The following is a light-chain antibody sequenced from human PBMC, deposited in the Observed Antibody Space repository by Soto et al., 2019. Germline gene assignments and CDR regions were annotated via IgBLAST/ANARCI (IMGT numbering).Light chain of an antibody. CDR2: KAS. Sequence: IQMTQSPSILSASVGDRVTITCRASQSISSWLAWYQQKPVKAPNLLIHKASHLESGVPSRFSGSGSGTEFTLTISSLQPGDFATYYCQHYNTYPWTFGQGTKVDI. V-gene: IGKV1-5*03. CDR3: QHYNTYPWT. CDR1: QSISSW. J-gene: IGKJ1*01.